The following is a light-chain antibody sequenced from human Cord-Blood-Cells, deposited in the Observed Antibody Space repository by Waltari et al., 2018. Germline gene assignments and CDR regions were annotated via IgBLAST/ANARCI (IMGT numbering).Light chain of an antibody. V-gene: IGKV1-33*01. Sequence: DIQMTQSPSSLSASVGDRVTITCQASQDLSNYLNWYQPKPGKAPKLLIYDASNLETGVPSRFSGSGSGTDFTFTISSLQPEDIATYYCQQYDNLPPLTFGGGTKVEIK. J-gene: IGKJ4*01. CDR3: QQYDNLPPLT. CDR1: QDLSNY. CDR2: DAS.